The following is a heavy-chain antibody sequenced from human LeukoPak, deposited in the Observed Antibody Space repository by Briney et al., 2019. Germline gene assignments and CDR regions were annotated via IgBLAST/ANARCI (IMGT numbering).Heavy chain of an antibody. Sequence: PSETLSLTXTVSGGSIRSYYWSWIRQPPGKGLEWIGYIYYSGSTNYNPSLKSRVTISVDTSKNQFSLKLSSVTAADTAVYYCARVLRLGEFVDYWGQGTLVTVSS. CDR1: GGSIRSYY. CDR3: ARVLRLGEFVDY. CDR2: IYYSGST. V-gene: IGHV4-59*01. D-gene: IGHD3-16*01. J-gene: IGHJ4*02.